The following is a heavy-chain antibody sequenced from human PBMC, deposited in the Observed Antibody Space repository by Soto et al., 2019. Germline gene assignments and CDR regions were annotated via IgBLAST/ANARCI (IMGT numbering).Heavy chain of an antibody. CDR2: IIPMLGMS. D-gene: IGHD3-10*01. V-gene: IGHV1-69*02. J-gene: IGHJ4*02. CDR3: STNYGSGSTHFDY. Sequence: QVQLVQSGAEVKKPGSPVRVSCTASGDTFNFYTISWVRQVPGQGPEWMGRIIPMLGMSNYAQKFQGRVTIMADKSTSTAYMNLSGLTSEGTAVYYCSTNYGSGSTHFDYWGQGTLVTVS. CDR1: GDTFNFYT.